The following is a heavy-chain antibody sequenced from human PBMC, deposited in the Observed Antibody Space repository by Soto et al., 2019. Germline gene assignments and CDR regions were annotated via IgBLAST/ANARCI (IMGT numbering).Heavy chain of an antibody. CDR1: GGTFSSYA. CDR3: ARDHRITMIVVVPYYYYYGMDV. V-gene: IGHV1-69*13. D-gene: IGHD3-22*01. Sequence: SVKVSCKASGGTFSSYAISWVRQAPGEGLEWMGGIIPIFGTANYAQKFQGRVTITADESTSTAYMELSSLRSGDTAVYYCARDHRITMIVVVPYYYYYGMDVWGQGTTVTVSS. J-gene: IGHJ6*02. CDR2: IIPIFGTA.